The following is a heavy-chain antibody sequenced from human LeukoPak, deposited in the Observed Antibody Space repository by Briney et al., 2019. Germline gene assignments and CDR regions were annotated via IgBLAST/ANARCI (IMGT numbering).Heavy chain of an antibody. CDR2: IKQDGSAK. Sequence: GGSLRLSCTASGFTFNSYWMSWVRQAPGKGLEWVANIKQDGSAKYYMDSLKGRFTISRDNAKNSLYLQMDSLRADDTAVYHCARAAKYYYDSTVYWDWFDPWGQGTLVTVSS. CDR1: GFTFNSYW. V-gene: IGHV3-7*01. D-gene: IGHD3-22*01. CDR3: ARAAKYYYDSTVYWDWFDP. J-gene: IGHJ5*02.